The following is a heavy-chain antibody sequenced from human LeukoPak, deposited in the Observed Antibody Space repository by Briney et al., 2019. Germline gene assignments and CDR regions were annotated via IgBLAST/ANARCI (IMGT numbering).Heavy chain of an antibody. J-gene: IGHJ4*02. D-gene: IGHD1-1*01. CDR2: INHSGST. V-gene: IGHV4-34*01. CDR3: ARTTLGFDY. CDR1: GGSFSGYY. Sequence: PSETLSLTCAVYGGSFSGYYWSWIRQPPGKGLEWIGEINHSGSTNYNPSLKSRVTISVDTSKNQFSLKLSPVTAADTAVYYCARTTLGFDYWGQGTLVTVSS.